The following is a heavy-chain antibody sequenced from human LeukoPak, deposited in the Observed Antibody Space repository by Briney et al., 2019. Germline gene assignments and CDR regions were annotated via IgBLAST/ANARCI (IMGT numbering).Heavy chain of an antibody. CDR2: IYSGGTT. CDR1: GFTVSSNF. J-gene: IGHJ6*03. Sequence: PGGSLRLSCAASGFTVSSNFMSWVRQAPGKGLEWVSVIYSGGTTYDADSVKGRFTISIYNSKNTLYLQMNSLRAEDTAVYYCARDGYGNNYMDVWGKGTTVTVSS. V-gene: IGHV3-53*01. CDR3: ARDGYGNNYMDV. D-gene: IGHD1/OR15-1a*01.